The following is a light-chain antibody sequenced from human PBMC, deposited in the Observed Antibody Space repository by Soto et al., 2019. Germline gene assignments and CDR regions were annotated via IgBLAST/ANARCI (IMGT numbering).Light chain of an antibody. J-gene: IGKJ1*01. Sequence: IHITQPPSALSASLGDRVTLSXRASWPISHYLAWYQQQPGXLPNXXXDAXSTLQAGVPSRLSGSGSGTDFTLTVSSLQPEYVAGYYCQKFNSGTRTFGRGTKVDIK. V-gene: IGKV1-27*01. CDR3: QKFNSGTRT. CDR1: WPISHY. CDR2: AXS.